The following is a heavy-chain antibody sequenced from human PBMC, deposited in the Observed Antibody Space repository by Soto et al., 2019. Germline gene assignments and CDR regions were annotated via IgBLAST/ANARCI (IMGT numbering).Heavy chain of an antibody. CDR2: IIPIFGTA. CDR1: GGTFSSYA. J-gene: IGHJ4*02. Sequence: QMQLVQSRAEVKKPGSSVKVSCKASGGTFSSYAISWVRQAPGQGLEWMGGIIPIFGTANYAQKFQGRVTITADESTSTAYMELSSLRSEDTAVYYCARGVVVRGVIITGGFDYWGQGTLVTVSS. V-gene: IGHV1-69*01. D-gene: IGHD3-10*01. CDR3: ARGVVVRGVIITGGFDY.